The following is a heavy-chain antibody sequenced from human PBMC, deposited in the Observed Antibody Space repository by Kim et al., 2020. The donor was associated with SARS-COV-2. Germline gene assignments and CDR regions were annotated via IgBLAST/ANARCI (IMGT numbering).Heavy chain of an antibody. V-gene: IGHV5-51*01. CDR2: IYPGDSDT. Sequence: GESLKISCKGSGYSFTSYWIGWVRQMPGKGLEWMGIIYPGDSDTRYSPSFQGQVTISADKSISTAYLQWSSLKASDTAMYYCARLGGQWLVRRGPFDYYYGMDVWGQGTTVTVSS. CDR3: ARLGGQWLVRRGPFDYYYGMDV. D-gene: IGHD6-19*01. CDR1: GYSFTSYW. J-gene: IGHJ6*02.